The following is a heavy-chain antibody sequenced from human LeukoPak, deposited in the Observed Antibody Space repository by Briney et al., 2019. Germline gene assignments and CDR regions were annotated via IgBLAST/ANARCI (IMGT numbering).Heavy chain of an antibody. V-gene: IGHV1-69*13. CDR3: ARDHDLSFDP. Sequence: SVKVSCKASGGTFNNLAFTWVRQAPGQGLEWMGRITPLFGTADYPQKFQGRVSFSADESTTTSYMELNSLTSENTAVYYCARDHDLSFDPWGQGTLVTVSS. CDR1: GGTFNNLA. D-gene: IGHD2/OR15-2a*01. CDR2: ITPLFGTA. J-gene: IGHJ5*02.